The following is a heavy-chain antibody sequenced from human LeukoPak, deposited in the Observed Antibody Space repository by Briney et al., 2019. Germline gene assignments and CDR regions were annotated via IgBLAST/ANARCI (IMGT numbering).Heavy chain of an antibody. V-gene: IGHV4-30-4*08. CDR3: ARRTTVTTTFDY. J-gene: IGHJ4*02. CDR1: GGSISSGDYY. Sequence: SETLSLTCTVSGGSISSGDYYWSWIRQPPGKGLEWIGYIYYSGSTYYNPSLKSRVTISVDTSKNQFSLKLSSVTAADTAVYYCARRTTVTTTFDYWGQGTLVTVSS. D-gene: IGHD4-17*01. CDR2: IYYSGST.